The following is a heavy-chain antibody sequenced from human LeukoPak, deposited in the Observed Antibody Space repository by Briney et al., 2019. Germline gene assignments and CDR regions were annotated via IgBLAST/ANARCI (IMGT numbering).Heavy chain of an antibody. D-gene: IGHD4-17*01. Sequence: GASVKVSCKVSGYTLTELSMHWVRQAPGKGLEWMGGFDPEDGETIYAQKFQGRVTMTEDTSTDTAYMELSSLRSEDTAVYYCATVSGDVYYYYYMDVWGKGTTVTVSS. J-gene: IGHJ6*03. CDR1: GYTLTELS. CDR2: FDPEDGET. V-gene: IGHV1-24*01. CDR3: ATVSGDVYYYYYMDV.